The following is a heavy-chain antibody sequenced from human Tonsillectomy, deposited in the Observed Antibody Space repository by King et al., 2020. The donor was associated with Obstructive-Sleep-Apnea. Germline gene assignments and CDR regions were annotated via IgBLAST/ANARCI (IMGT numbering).Heavy chain of an antibody. Sequence: VQLVESGAEVKKPGSSVKVSCKASGGNFSSYAISWVRQAPGQGLEWMGGIVPIFGTANYAQKFQGRVTITADESTSTAYMWLSILRSEDTAVYYCARSSYYYDYSWGQGTLVIVSS. D-gene: IGHD3-22*01. CDR2: IVPIFGTA. V-gene: IGHV1-69*01. CDR3: ARSSYYYDYS. J-gene: IGHJ4*02. CDR1: GGNFSSYA.